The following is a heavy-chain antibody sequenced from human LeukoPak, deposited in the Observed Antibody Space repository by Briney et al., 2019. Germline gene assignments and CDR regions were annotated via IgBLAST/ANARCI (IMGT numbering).Heavy chain of an antibody. CDR3: ARMGYCTRATCGGAFDF. V-gene: IGHV7-4-1*02. Sequence: PWASAKVSCKASGYTFTSYAMNWVRQVPGQGLEWMGWINTNTENPAYAQGFTGRFVFSLDISVSTAYLQISSLKAEDTAVYYCARMGYCTRATCGGAFDFWGQGTLVTVSS. CDR2: INTNTENP. CDR1: GYTFTSYA. D-gene: IGHD2-8*01. J-gene: IGHJ4*02.